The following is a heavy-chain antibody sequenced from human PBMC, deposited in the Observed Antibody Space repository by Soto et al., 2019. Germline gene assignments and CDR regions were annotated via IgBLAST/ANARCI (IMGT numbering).Heavy chain of an antibody. Sequence: PGGSLRLSCEASGFTFSSHSMNWVRQAPGKXLEWVSSISSVDNYIYYADSVKGRFTISRDNAKNSLFLQMDSLRAEDTAVYYCARSRYCSSTSCCTFTTHYYYFGMDVWGQGSTVTVSS. CDR1: GFTFSSHS. J-gene: IGHJ6*02. V-gene: IGHV3-21*06. D-gene: IGHD2-2*02. CDR3: ARSRYCSSTSCCTFTTHYYYFGMDV. CDR2: ISSVDNYI.